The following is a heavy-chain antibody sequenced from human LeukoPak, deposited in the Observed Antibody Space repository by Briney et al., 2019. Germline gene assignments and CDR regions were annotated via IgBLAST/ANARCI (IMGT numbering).Heavy chain of an antibody. CDR2: IYYSGSS. D-gene: IGHD3-22*01. V-gene: IGHV4-59*01. CDR3: ARGHYDSSGYWLSYFDY. J-gene: IGHJ4*02. Sequence: SETLSLTCTVSGGSISSYYWSWIRQPPGKGLEWIGYIYYSGSSNYNPSLKSRVTISVDTSKNQFSLKLSSVTAADTAVYYCARGHYDSSGYWLSYFDYWGQGSLVTVPS. CDR1: GGSISSYY.